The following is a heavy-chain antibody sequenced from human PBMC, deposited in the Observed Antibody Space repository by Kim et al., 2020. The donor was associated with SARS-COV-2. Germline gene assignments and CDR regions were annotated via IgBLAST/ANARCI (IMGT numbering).Heavy chain of an antibody. Sequence: GGSLRLSCAASGFTFSSYSMNWVRQAPGKGLEWVSSISSSSSYIYYADSVKGRFTISRDNAKNSLYLQMNSLRAEDTAVYYCARAPEPLYYYDNPNDYWGQGTLVTVSS. V-gene: IGHV3-21*01. CDR2: ISSSSSYI. D-gene: IGHD3-22*01. J-gene: IGHJ4*02. CDR3: ARAPEPLYYYDNPNDY. CDR1: GFTFSSYS.